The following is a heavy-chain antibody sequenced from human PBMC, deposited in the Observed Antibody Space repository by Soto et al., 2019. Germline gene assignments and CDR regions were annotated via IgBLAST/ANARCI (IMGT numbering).Heavy chain of an antibody. D-gene: IGHD2-15*01. V-gene: IGHV4-31*03. CDR3: ARVFSGGNPVDY. J-gene: IGHJ4*02. CDR2: IYYSGST. Sequence: SETLSLTCTVSGGSISSGGYYWIWIRHHPGKGLEWIGYIYYSGSTYYNPSLKSRVTISVDTSKNQFSLKLSSVTAADTAVYYCARVFSGGNPVDYWGQGTLVTVSS. CDR1: GGSISSGGYY.